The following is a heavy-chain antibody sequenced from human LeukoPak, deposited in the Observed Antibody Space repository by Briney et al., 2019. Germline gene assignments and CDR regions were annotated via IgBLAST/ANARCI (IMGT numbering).Heavy chain of an antibody. CDR2: IYYSGST. CDR3: ARGDLYSSSWSD. J-gene: IGHJ4*02. V-gene: IGHV4-30-4*08. CDR1: GDSITRGDYY. D-gene: IGHD6-13*01. Sequence: PSETLSLTCTVSGDSITRGDYYWTWIRKPPAKGLEWIGYIYYSGSTYYNPSLKSRVTISVDTSKNQFSLKLSSVTAADTAVYYCARGDLYSSSWSDWGQGTLVTVSS.